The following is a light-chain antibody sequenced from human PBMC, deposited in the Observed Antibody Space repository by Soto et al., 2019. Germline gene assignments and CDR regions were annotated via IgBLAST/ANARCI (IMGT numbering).Light chain of an antibody. CDR2: GAS. Sequence: EIVLTQSPGTLSLSPGERATLSCRASQSVSSSYLAWYQQKPGQAPRLLIYGASSRATGIPDRFSGSGSGTDFTLTISRLEPEDFAVYYCQQYDNLPPITFGQGTRLEIK. J-gene: IGKJ5*01. CDR3: QQYDNLPPIT. CDR1: QSVSSSY. V-gene: IGKV3-20*01.